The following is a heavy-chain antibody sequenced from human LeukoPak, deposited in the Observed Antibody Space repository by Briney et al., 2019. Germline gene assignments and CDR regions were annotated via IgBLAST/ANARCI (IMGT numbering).Heavy chain of an antibody. CDR3: VRDRWPGLGDF. D-gene: IGHD3/OR15-3a*01. Sequence: GGSLRLSCAASGFIVSENYMSWVRQAPGKGLEWVSTVYSGGLTFYADPVKGRSTISRDNSKNTLYLQMSILRAEDTAVYYCVRDRWPGLGDFWGQGTTVTVSS. J-gene: IGHJ6*02. CDR1: GFIVSENY. CDR2: VYSGGLT. V-gene: IGHV3-66*01.